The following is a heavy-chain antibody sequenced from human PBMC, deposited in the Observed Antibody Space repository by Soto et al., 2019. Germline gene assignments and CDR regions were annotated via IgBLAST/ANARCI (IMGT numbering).Heavy chain of an antibody. Sequence: QVQLVQSGAEVKKPGASVKVSCKASGYTFTSYGISWVRQAPGQGLEWMGWISAYNGNTNYAQKLQGRVTMTTDTSTSTAYMELRRLRSDDTAVYYCARVPGCSSTSCYALDEAFDIWGQGTMVTVSS. CDR1: GYTFTSYG. V-gene: IGHV1-18*01. J-gene: IGHJ3*02. CDR3: ARVPGCSSTSCYALDEAFDI. CDR2: ISAYNGNT. D-gene: IGHD2-2*01.